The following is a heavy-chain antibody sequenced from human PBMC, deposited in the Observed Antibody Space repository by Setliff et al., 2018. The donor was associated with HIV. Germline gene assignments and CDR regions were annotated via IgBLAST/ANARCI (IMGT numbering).Heavy chain of an antibody. J-gene: IGHJ4*02. V-gene: IGHV4-39*01. CDR3: ARGGTSWELLEYYFDY. CDR2: LYSTWST. CDR1: GASIDSGFHY. D-gene: IGHD1-26*01. Sequence: SETLSLTCTVSGASIDSGFHYWGWIRQSPGKGLEWIASLYSTWSTHYNPSLKGRLTISAGPSKSQFSLRVASVTSADTAVYYCARGGTSWELLEYYFDYWGQGTLVT.